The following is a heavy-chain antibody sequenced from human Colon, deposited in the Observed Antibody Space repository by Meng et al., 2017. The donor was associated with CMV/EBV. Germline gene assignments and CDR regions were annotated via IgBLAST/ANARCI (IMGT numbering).Heavy chain of an antibody. CDR1: VFTLSDYY. CDR2: ISSSSTI. CDR3: ARVAGDPLYYYYGMDV. Sequence: SLNLSRAASVFTLSDYYMNWVRQAPGKGLEWVSSISSSSTIYYADSVKGRITNYRDNDKNSLYLQMNSLRAEDTAVYYCARVAGDPLYYYYGMDVWGQGTKVTVSS. V-gene: IGHV3-69-1*02. J-gene: IGHJ6*02. D-gene: IGHD6-19*01.